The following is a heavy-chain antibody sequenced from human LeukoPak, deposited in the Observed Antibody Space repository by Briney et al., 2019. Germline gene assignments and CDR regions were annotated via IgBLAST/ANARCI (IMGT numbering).Heavy chain of an antibody. CDR2: INHSGST. V-gene: IGHV4-34*01. J-gene: IGHJ1*01. Sequence: PSETLSLTCAVYGGSFSGYYWSWIRQPPGKGLEWIGEINHSGSTNYNPSLKSRVTISVDTSKNQFSLKLSSVTAADTAVYYCARCRLGYCGSTSCYTAYFQHWGQGTLVTVSS. D-gene: IGHD2-2*02. CDR3: ARCRLGYCGSTSCYTAYFQH. CDR1: GGSFSGYY.